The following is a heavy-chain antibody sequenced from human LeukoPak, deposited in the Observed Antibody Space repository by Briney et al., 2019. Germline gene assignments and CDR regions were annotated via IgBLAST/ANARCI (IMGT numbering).Heavy chain of an antibody. V-gene: IGHV3-30*03. CDR3: ARPPHSCSSTSCYSQY. D-gene: IGHD2-2*02. CDR1: GFTFSNYG. Sequence: GGSLRLSCAASGFTFSNYGMHWVRQAPGEGLEWVAIISYDGSNKYYADSVKGRFTISRDNSKNTLYLQMSSLRAEDTAVYFCARPPHSCSSTSCYSQYWGQGTLVTVSP. CDR2: ISYDGSNK. J-gene: IGHJ4*02.